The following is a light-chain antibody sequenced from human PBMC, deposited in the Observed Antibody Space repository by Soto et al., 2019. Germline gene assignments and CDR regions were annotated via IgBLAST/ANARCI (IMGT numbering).Light chain of an antibody. CDR1: QSVNNNY. CDR2: GAS. J-gene: IGKJ3*01. V-gene: IGKV3-20*01. CDR3: QQYGDSPFT. Sequence: EIMLTQSPGTLALSPGERATLSCRASQSVNNNYLTWYQQKRGQAPRLLIHGASSRATGIPDRFSGSGSGTDFTLTISRREPEEFAVYYCQQYGDSPFTFGPGTKVGIK.